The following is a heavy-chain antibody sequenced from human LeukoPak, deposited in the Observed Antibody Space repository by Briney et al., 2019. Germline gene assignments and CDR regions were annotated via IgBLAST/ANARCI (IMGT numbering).Heavy chain of an antibody. CDR1: GGSFSGYY. J-gene: IGHJ3*02. V-gene: IGHV4-34*01. Sequence: SETLSLTCAVYGGSFSGYYWSWIRQPPGKGLEWIGEINHSGSTNYNPSLKSRATTSVDTSKNQFSLKLSSVTAADTAVYYCARGIVLDAFDIWGQGTMVTVSS. D-gene: IGHD2-8*02. CDR2: INHSGST. CDR3: ARGIVLDAFDI.